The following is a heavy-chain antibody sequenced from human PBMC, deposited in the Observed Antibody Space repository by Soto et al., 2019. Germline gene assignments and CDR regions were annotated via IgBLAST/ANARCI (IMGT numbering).Heavy chain of an antibody. CDR2: INHSGST. J-gene: IGHJ6*03. Sequence: PSETLSLTCAVYGGSFSGYYWSWIRQPPGKGLEWIGEINHSGSTNYNPSLKGRVTISVDTSKNQFSLKLSSVTAADTAVYYCARRYYDFWSGYYPYYYYMDVWGKGTTVTVSS. CDR1: GGSFSGYY. D-gene: IGHD3-3*01. V-gene: IGHV4-34*01. CDR3: ARRYYDFWSGYYPYYYYMDV.